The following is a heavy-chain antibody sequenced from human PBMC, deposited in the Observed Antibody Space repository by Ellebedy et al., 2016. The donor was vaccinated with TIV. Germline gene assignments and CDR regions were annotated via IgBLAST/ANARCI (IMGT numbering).Heavy chain of an antibody. D-gene: IGHD6-19*01. CDR1: GFTFSSYA. Sequence: PGGSLRLSCAASGFTFSSYAMSWVRQAPGKGLEWVSGISDGGDIIFYRDSVKGRFFMSRDNSKNTLYLQMNSLRAEDTAVYYCAKELAVAGSYGMDVWGQGTTVTVSS. J-gene: IGHJ6*02. CDR2: ISDGGDII. V-gene: IGHV3-23*01. CDR3: AKELAVAGSYGMDV.